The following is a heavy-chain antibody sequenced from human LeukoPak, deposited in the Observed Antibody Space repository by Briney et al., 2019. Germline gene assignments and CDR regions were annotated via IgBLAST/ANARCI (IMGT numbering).Heavy chain of an antibody. V-gene: IGHV4-59*12. CDR1: GCSISSYY. Sequence: PSETLSLTCTVSGCSISSYYLSWIRQPPGKGLEWIGYIYYSGSTNYNPSLKSRVTISVDTSKNQFSLKLSSVTAADTAVYYCARRGRYYYDSSGSKRSWFDPWGQGTLVTVSS. D-gene: IGHD3-22*01. CDR2: IYYSGST. CDR3: ARRGRYYYDSSGSKRSWFDP. J-gene: IGHJ5*02.